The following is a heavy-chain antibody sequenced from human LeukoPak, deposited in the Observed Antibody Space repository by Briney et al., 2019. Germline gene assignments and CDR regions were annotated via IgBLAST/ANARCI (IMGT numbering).Heavy chain of an antibody. CDR3: ARDGYNYWLDY. V-gene: IGHV3-48*02. CDR1: GFTFSSYS. Sequence: PGGSLRLSCATSGFTFSSYSMNWVRQAPGKGLEWVSYISSSSTIYYADSVKGRFTISRDNAKNSLYLQMNSLRDEDTAVYYCARDGYNYWLDYWGQGTLVTVSS. D-gene: IGHD5-24*01. CDR2: ISSSSTI. J-gene: IGHJ4*02.